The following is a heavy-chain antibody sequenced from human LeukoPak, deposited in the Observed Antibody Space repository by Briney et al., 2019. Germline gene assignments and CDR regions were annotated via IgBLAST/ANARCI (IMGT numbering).Heavy chain of an antibody. CDR2: IYSGGST. V-gene: IGHV3-66*01. CDR3: AKDSVSSGWDV. J-gene: IGHJ6*02. Sequence: GGSLRLSCAASGFTVSSNYMSWVRQAPGKGLEWVSVIYSGGSTYYADSVKGRFTISRDNSKNTLYLQMNSLRAEDTAVYYCAKDSVSSGWDVWGQGTTVTVSS. D-gene: IGHD6-19*01. CDR1: GFTVSSNY.